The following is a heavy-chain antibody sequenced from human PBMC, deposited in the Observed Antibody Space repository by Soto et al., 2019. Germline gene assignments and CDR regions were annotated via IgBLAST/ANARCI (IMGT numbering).Heavy chain of an antibody. Sequence: GGSLRLSCAASGFTFNIYAMSWFRQAPGKGLEWVSALTTSGDITYYADSVKGRFTISRDNSKSTLFLQMNSLRAEDTAVYYCARDQKPELMATISAPYGMDVWGQGTTVTL. J-gene: IGHJ6*02. V-gene: IGHV3-23*01. CDR2: LTTSGDIT. CDR3: ARDQKPELMATISAPYGMDV. D-gene: IGHD5-12*01. CDR1: GFTFNIYA.